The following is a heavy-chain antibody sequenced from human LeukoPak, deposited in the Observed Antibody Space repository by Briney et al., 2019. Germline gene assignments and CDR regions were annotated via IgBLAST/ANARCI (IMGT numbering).Heavy chain of an antibody. V-gene: IGHV3-7*01. J-gene: IGHJ4*02. Sequence: GGSLRLSCAASGFTFSSYWMSWVRQAPEKGLEWVANIKQDGSEKYYVDSVKGRFTISRDNAKNSLYLQMNSLRAEDTAVYYCARDSPTWGYYDSSGYYSRLGYWGQGTLVTVSS. CDR1: GFTFSSYW. CDR3: ARDSPTWGYYDSSGYYSRLGY. D-gene: IGHD3-22*01. CDR2: IKQDGSEK.